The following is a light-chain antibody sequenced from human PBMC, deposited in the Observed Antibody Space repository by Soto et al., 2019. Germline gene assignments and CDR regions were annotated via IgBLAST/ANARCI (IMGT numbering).Light chain of an antibody. CDR2: GAS. V-gene: IGKV1-39*01. CDR1: HYISNY. Sequence: DIQMTQSPSSLSASVGDGVTIICRASHYISNYLNWYQQKPGKVPEVLIYGASSLQGGVPSRFTGSGYGTDFTLTISSLQPEDSASYYCQQVYSFPHTFGQGTKVEV. J-gene: IGKJ2*01. CDR3: QQVYSFPHT.